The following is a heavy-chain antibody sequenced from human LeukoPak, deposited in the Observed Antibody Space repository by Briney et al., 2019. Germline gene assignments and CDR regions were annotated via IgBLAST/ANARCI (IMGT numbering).Heavy chain of an antibody. J-gene: IGHJ4*02. V-gene: IGHV4-59*08. Sequence: PSETLSLTCTVSGGSISGYYWSWIRQPPGKGLEWIGYIYYSGSTSYNPSLKRRVTISVHTSKNQSSLKLSSVPAADTAVDYCARHIRAIAVAGIFDYWGQGTLVTVSS. D-gene: IGHD6-19*01. CDR1: GGSISGYY. CDR3: ARHIRAIAVAGIFDY. CDR2: IYYSGST.